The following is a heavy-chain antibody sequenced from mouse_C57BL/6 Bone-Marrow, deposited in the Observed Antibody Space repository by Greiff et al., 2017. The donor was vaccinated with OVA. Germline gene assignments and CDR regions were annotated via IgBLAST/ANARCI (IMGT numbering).Heavy chain of an antibody. CDR3: ARSVSTTGAWFAY. V-gene: IGHV1-61*01. CDR1: GYTFTSYW. D-gene: IGHD1-1*01. CDR2: IYPSDSET. Sequence: QVQLQQPGAELVRPGSSVKLSCKASGYTFTSYWMDWVKQRPGQGLEWIGNIYPSDSETHYNQKFKDKATLTVDKSSSTAYMQLSSLTSEDSAVYYCARSVSTTGAWFAYWGQGTLVTVSA. J-gene: IGHJ3*01.